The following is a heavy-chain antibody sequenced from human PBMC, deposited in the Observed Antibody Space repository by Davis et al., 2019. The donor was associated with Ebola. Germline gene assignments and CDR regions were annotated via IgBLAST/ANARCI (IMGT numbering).Heavy chain of an antibody. J-gene: IGHJ4*02. CDR3: ARLGYCSGGSCYYFDY. Sequence: MPSETLSLTCTVSGGSISPYYWSWIRQPPGKGLEWIGSIYYSGSTNYNPSLKSRVTISVDTSKNQFSLKLSSVTAADTAVYYCARLGYCSGGSCYYFDYWGQGTLVTVSS. V-gene: IGHV4-59*08. D-gene: IGHD2-15*01. CDR2: IYYSGST. CDR1: GGSISPYY.